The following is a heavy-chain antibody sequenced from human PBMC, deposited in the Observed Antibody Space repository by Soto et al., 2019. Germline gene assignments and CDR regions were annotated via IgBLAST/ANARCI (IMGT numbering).Heavy chain of an antibody. J-gene: IGHJ6*03. V-gene: IGHV3-49*03. CDR3: TRDGDYCSSTSCSSAYYYYYMDV. CDR2: IRSKAYGGTT. D-gene: IGHD2-2*01. CDR1: GFTFGDYA. Sequence: GGSLRLSCTASGFTFGDYAMSWFRQAPGKGLEWVGFIRSKAYGGTTEYVASVKGRFTISRDDSKSIAYLQMNSLKTEDTAVYYCTRDGDYCSSTSCSSAYYYYYMDVWGKGTTVTVSS.